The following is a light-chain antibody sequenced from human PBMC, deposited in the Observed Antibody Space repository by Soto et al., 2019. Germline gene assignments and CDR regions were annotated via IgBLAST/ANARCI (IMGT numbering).Light chain of an antibody. CDR1: SSDVGGYNY. Sequence: QSALTQPASVSGSPGQSITISCTGTSSDVGGYNYVSWYQQNPGKAPKLMIYDVNNRPSGVSYRFSGSKSGNTASLTISGLQAEDEADYYCSSYTSSSTLVVFGGGTKVTVL. J-gene: IGLJ2*01. CDR2: DVN. CDR3: SSYTSSSTLVV. V-gene: IGLV2-14*01.